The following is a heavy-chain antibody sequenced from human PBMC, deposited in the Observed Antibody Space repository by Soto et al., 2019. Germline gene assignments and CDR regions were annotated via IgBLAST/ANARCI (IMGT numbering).Heavy chain of an antibody. J-gene: IGHJ3*02. V-gene: IGHV3-7*03. CDR1: GFTFSSYW. CDR3: ARALPWDHDDAFDI. CDR2: IKQDGSEK. Sequence: GGSLRLSCAASGFTFSSYWMSWVRQAPGKGLEWVANIKQDGSEKYYVDSVKGRFTISRDNAKNSLYLQMNSLRAEDTAVYYCARALPWDHDDAFDIWGQGTMVTVSS. D-gene: IGHD1-26*01.